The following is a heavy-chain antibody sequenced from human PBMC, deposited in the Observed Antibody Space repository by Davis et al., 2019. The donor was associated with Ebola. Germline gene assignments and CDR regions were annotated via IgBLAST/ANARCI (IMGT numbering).Heavy chain of an antibody. CDR2: IDWDDDK. D-gene: IGHD1-26*01. J-gene: IGHJ4*02. CDR3: AHREVGFDY. V-gene: IGHV2-70*12. Sequence: WIRQPPGKALEWLALIDWDDDKYYSTSLKTRLTISKDTSKNQVVLTMTNMDPVDTATYYCAHREVGFDYWGQGTLVTVSS.